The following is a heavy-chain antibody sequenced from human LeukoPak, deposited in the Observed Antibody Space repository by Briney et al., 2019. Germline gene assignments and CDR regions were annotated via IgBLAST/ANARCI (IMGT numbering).Heavy chain of an antibody. V-gene: IGHV5-51*01. CDR2: IYPGDSDT. CDR3: ARSAYCGGDCYSRFDY. CDR1: GYSFTSYW. Sequence: GESLKISCKGSGYSFTSYWIGWVRQMPGKGLEWMGIIYPGDSDTRHSPSFQGQVTISADKSISTAYLQWSSLNASDTAMYYCARSAYCGGDCYSRFDYWGQGTLVTVSS. D-gene: IGHD2-21*01. J-gene: IGHJ4*02.